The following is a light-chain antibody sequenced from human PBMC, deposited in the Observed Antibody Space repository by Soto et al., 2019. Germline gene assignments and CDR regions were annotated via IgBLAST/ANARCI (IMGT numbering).Light chain of an antibody. CDR2: GAT. Sequence: ETVMTQSPATLSVSPGERATLSCRAGQSISKNLAWYQQNPGQAPRLLIYGATTRATGIPSRFSGSGSGTEFTLTISSLQSEDFAVYYWRQYNNWPLTFGGGTKVEIK. V-gene: IGKV3-15*01. J-gene: IGKJ4*01. CDR1: QSISKN. CDR3: RQYNNWPLT.